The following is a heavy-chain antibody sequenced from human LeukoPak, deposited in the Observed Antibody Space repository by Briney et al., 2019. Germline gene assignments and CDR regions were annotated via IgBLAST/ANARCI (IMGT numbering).Heavy chain of an antibody. V-gene: IGHV3-23*01. CDR3: AKDTGSYPPGDAFDI. D-gene: IGHD1-26*01. J-gene: IGHJ3*02. CDR2: ISGSGGST. CDR1: GFTFSSYE. Sequence: GGSLRLSCAASGFTFSSYEMNWVRQAPGKGLEWVSAISGSGGSTYYADSVKGRFTISRDNSKNTLYLQMNSLRAEDTAVYYCAKDTGSYPPGDAFDIWGQGTMVTVSS.